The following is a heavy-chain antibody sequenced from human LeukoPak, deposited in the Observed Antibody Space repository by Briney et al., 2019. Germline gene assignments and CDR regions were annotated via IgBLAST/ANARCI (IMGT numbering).Heavy chain of an antibody. CDR1: GFTFSRYW. V-gene: IGHV3-23*01. CDR2: IGDTT. CDR3: AKAFAFVGANFFDY. J-gene: IGHJ4*02. D-gene: IGHD1-26*01. Sequence: PGGSLRLSCAASGFTFSRYWMHWVRQAPGKGLEWVSAIGDTTYYADSVEGRFTISRDNSKNTLYLQMNSLRAEDAAIYYCAKAFAFVGANFFDYWGQGTLVTVSS.